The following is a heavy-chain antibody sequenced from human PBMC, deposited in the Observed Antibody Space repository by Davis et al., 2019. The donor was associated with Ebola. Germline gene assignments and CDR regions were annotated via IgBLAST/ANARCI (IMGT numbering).Heavy chain of an antibody. Sequence: AASVKVSCKASGYTFTNYYMHWVRQAPGQGLEWMGMINPNDGRTIYAQKFQGRVTVTRDTSTTTVYMELRSLRSDDTAVYFCARVVVLRGVIHGDYWGQGTLVTVSS. J-gene: IGHJ4*02. CDR1: GYTFTNYY. CDR3: ARVVVLRGVIHGDY. V-gene: IGHV1-46*01. CDR2: INPNDGRT. D-gene: IGHD3-10*01.